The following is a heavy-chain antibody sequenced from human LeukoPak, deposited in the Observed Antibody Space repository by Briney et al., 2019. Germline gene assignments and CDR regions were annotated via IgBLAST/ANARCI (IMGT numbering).Heavy chain of an antibody. Sequence: SETLSLTCTISGGSITSYYWSWIRQPPGKGLEWIGYIYYSGNTNYNPSLKSRATMSVDMSKNQFFLELNSVTAADTAVYYCVRLDVVVISATSQGTFDIWGQGTMVTVSS. D-gene: IGHD2-21*01. CDR2: IYYSGNT. V-gene: IGHV4-59*01. CDR1: GGSITSYY. CDR3: VRLDVVVISATSQGTFDI. J-gene: IGHJ3*02.